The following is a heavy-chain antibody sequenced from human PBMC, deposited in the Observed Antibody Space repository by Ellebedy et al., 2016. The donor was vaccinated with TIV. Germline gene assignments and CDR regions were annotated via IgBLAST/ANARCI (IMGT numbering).Heavy chain of an antibody. Sequence: ASVKVSCKASGYTFTKYYMHWVRQAPGQGLEWMGMISPSGGSTSYAQKFQGRVTMTRDTSTSTVYMELSSLRSEDTAVYYCTCLQLGIADYFDYWGQGALVTVSS. CDR3: TCLQLGIADYFDY. D-gene: IGHD6-13*01. J-gene: IGHJ4*02. CDR2: ISPSGGST. CDR1: GYTFTKYY. V-gene: IGHV1-46*01.